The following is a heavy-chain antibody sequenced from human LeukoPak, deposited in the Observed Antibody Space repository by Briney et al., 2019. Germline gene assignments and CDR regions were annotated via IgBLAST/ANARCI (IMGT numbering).Heavy chain of an antibody. CDR2: ISGSGGST. J-gene: IGHJ6*03. Sequence: GGTLRLSCAASGFTFSSYGMSWVRQAPGKGLEWVSAISGSGGSTYYADSVKGRFTISRDNSKNTLYLQMNSLRAEDTAVYYCAKGVIATYYYMDVWGKGTTVTISS. V-gene: IGHV3-23*01. CDR1: GFTFSSYG. D-gene: IGHD3-22*01. CDR3: AKGVIATYYYMDV.